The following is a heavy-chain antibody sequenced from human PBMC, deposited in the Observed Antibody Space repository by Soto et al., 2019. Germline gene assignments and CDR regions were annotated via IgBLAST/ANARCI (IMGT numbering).Heavy chain of an antibody. J-gene: IGHJ2*01. D-gene: IGHD4-17*01. V-gene: IGHV4-31*03. Sequence: QVQLQESGPGLVKPSQTLSLTCTVSGGSISSGGYYWSWIRQHPGKGLEWIGYVYYSGSTYYNPSLKSRVTISLYTSKNQFSLKLSSVTAADTAVYYCARNDYGDYYWYFDLWGRGSLATVSS. CDR1: GGSISSGGYY. CDR3: ARNDYGDYYWYFDL. CDR2: VYYSGST.